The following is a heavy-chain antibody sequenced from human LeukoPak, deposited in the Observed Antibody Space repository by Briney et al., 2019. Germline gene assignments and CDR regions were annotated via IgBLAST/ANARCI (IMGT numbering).Heavy chain of an antibody. CDR1: GFTFSSYA. CDR2: ISASGGST. CDR3: AKDRDGYSTGWTFDS. Sequence: GGSLRLSCAASGFTFSSYAMTWVRQAPGQGLEWVSGISASGGSTYYADSVKGRFTISRDKSKNRLFLQMNSLRAEDTAVYYCAKDRDGYSTGWTFDSWGQGTLVTVSS. V-gene: IGHV3-23*01. J-gene: IGHJ4*02. D-gene: IGHD6-19*01.